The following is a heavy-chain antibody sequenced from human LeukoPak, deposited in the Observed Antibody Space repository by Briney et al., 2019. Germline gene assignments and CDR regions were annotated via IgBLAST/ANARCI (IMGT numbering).Heavy chain of an antibody. D-gene: IGHD2-2*01. V-gene: IGHV3-23*01. J-gene: IGHJ4*02. CDR3: PKDHGLAYQLLLSG. CDR2: ISGSGGST. CDR1: GFTFSSYA. Sequence: GGSLRLSCAASGFTFSSYAMSWVRQAPGKGLEWVSAISGSGGSTYYADSVKGRFTISRDNSKNTLYLQMNSLRAEDTAVYYCPKDHGLAYQLLLSGWGQGTLVTVSS.